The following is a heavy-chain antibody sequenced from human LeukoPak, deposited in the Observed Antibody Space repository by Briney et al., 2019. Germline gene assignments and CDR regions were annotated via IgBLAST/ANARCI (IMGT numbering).Heavy chain of an antibody. D-gene: IGHD3-10*01. CDR2: INWNGGNT. J-gene: IGHJ6*03. Sequence: GGSLRLSCAASGFTFDDYGMSWVRQAPGKGLEWVSGINWNGGNTNYADSLKGRFTISRDNAKNSLYLQMNSLRAEDTALYYCARSGSTMVFGYYYYMDVWGKGTTVTVSS. CDR1: GFTFDDYG. CDR3: ARSGSTMVFGYYYYMDV. V-gene: IGHV3-20*04.